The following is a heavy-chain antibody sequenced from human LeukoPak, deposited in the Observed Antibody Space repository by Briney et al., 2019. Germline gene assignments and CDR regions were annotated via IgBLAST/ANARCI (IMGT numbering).Heavy chain of an antibody. J-gene: IGHJ4*02. CDR1: GFTFSSYA. D-gene: IGHD5-18*01. CDR2: ISHDGSNK. V-gene: IGHV3-30*04. CDR3: ARTNVDTAMADDY. Sequence: PGRSLRLSCAASGFTFSSYAMHWVRQAPGKGLEWVAVISHDGSNKYYADSVKGRFTISRDNSKNTLYLQMNSLRAEDTAVYYCARTNVDTAMADDYWGQGTLVTVSS.